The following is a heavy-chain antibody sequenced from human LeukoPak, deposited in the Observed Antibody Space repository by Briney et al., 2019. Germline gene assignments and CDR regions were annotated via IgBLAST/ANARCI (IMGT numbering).Heavy chain of an antibody. V-gene: IGHV6-1*01. CDR2: TYYRSKWYN. Sequence: SQTLSLTCVISGDSVSSNSAAWNWIRQSPSRGLEWLGRTYYRSKWYNESALSVKSRILINPDTAKNHFSLQLNSVTPEDTAVYYCAKWENQLLYVDHAFDIWGQGTMVTVSS. CDR1: GDSVSSNSAA. D-gene: IGHD2-2*02. J-gene: IGHJ3*02. CDR3: AKWENQLLYVDHAFDI.